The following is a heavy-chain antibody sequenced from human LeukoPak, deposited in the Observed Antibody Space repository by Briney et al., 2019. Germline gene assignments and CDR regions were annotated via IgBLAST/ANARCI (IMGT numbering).Heavy chain of an antibody. CDR2: IYYSGST. J-gene: IGHJ6*03. D-gene: IGHD6-6*01. CDR1: GGSISSSSYY. CDR3: ARDSSSSPYYYYYMDV. V-gene: IGHV4-39*07. Sequence: SETLSLTCTVSGGSISSSSYYWGWTRQPPGKGLEGIGSIYYSGSTYYNPSLKSRVTISVDTSKNQFSLKLSSVTAADTAVYYCARDSSSSPYYYYYMDVWGKGTTVTVSS.